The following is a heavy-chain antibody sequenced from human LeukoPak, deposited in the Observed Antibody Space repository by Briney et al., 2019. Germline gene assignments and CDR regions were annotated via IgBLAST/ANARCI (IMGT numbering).Heavy chain of an antibody. Sequence: GGSLRLSCAASGFTLSSYWMHWVRQAPGKGLVWVSRIDTDGSFTSYADSVRGRFTISRDNAKNTLYLQMSSLRAEDTAVYYCATGSGWYSPDYWGQGTLVTVSS. CDR2: IDTDGSFT. CDR1: GFTLSSYW. D-gene: IGHD6-19*01. CDR3: ATGSGWYSPDY. J-gene: IGHJ4*02. V-gene: IGHV3-74*01.